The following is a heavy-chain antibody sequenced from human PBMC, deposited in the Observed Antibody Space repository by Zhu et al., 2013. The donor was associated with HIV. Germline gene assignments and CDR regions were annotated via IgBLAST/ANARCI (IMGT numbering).Heavy chain of an antibody. CDR2: IIPILGIA. Sequence: QVQLVQSGAEVKKPGSSVKVSCKASGGTFSSYTISWVRQAPGQGLEWMGRIIPILGIANYAQKFQGRVTITADKSTSTAYMELSSLRSEDTAVYYCAREPDRITIFGVVIISWFDPWGQGTLVTVSS. V-gene: IGHV1-69*08. D-gene: IGHD3-3*01. J-gene: IGHJ5*02. CDR3: AREPDRITIFGVVIISWFDP. CDR1: GGTFSSYT.